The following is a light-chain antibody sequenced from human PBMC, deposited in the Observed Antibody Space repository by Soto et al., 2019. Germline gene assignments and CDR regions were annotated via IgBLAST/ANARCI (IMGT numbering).Light chain of an antibody. Sequence: EIVLTQSPGTLSLSPGERATLSCRASQSVSSYSLAWYQKKPGQAPRLLIYGASSRAAGIPDRFSGSVSGRDFTLTISRLEPEDFVVYYCHQYGASPLTFGGGTKVDI. V-gene: IGKV3-20*01. J-gene: IGKJ4*01. CDR2: GAS. CDR3: HQYGASPLT. CDR1: QSVSSYS.